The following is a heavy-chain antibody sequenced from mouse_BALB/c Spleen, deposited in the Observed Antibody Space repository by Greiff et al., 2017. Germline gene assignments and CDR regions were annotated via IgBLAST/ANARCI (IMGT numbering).Heavy chain of an antibody. D-gene: IGHD2-10*01. Sequence: EVQLQQSGPELVKPGASVKMSCKASGYTFTSYVMHWVKQKPGQGLEWIGYINPYNDGTKYNEKFKGKATLTSDKSSSTAYMELSSLTSEDSAVYYCARPAYYGNPWFAYWGQGTLVTVSA. CDR1: GYTFTSYV. J-gene: IGHJ3*01. CDR2: INPYNDGT. V-gene: IGHV1-14*01. CDR3: ARPAYYGNPWFAY.